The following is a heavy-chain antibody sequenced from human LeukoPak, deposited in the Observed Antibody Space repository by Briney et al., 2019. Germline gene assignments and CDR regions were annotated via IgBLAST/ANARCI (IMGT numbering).Heavy chain of an antibody. CDR2: ISYDGSNK. Sequence: PGGSLSLSCAASGFTFSSYGMHWVRQASGKGLEWVAVISYDGSNKYYADSVKGRFTISRDNSKNTLYLQMNSLRAEDTALYYCARDLQGILINSYGYYFDYWGQGTLVTVSS. CDR1: GFTFSSYG. CDR3: ARDLQGILINSYGYYFDY. D-gene: IGHD5-18*01. J-gene: IGHJ4*02. V-gene: IGHV3-30*03.